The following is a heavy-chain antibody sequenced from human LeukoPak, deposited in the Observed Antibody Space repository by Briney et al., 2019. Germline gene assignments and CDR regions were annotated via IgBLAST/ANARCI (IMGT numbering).Heavy chain of an antibody. CDR3: AKDRAYGQFLWGNDY. Sequence: PGGSLRLSCAASGFTFSRYGMHWVRQAPGKGLEGVAVISYDGSNKYYADSVKGRFTISRDNSKNTLYLQMNSLRVEDTALYYCAKDRAYGQFLWGNDYWGQGTLVTVSS. CDR1: GFTFSRYG. D-gene: IGHD2-21*01. J-gene: IGHJ4*02. V-gene: IGHV3-30*18. CDR2: ISYDGSNK.